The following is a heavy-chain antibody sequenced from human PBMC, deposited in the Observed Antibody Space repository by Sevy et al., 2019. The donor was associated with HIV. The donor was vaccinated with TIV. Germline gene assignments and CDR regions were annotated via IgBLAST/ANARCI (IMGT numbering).Heavy chain of an antibody. CDR3: AKVDSSSWFTYDY. J-gene: IGHJ4*02. V-gene: IGHV3-9*01. CDR1: GFTFDDYA. CDR2: ISWNSGSI. D-gene: IGHD6-13*01. Sequence: SLRLSCAASGFTFDDYAMHWVRQAPGKGLEWVSGISWNSGSIGYADSVKGRFTISRDNAKNSLYLQMNSLRAEDTALYYCAKVDSSSWFTYDYWGQGTLVTVSS.